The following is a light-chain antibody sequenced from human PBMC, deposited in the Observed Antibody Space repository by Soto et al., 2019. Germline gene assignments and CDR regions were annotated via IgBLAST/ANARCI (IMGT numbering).Light chain of an antibody. Sequence: EIVMTQSPATLSVSPGERATLSCRASQSVSSNLAWYQQKPGQAPRLLIYGASTRATGIPARFSGSGSGTEFTLTISSLQSEDSAVYYCQQYGSSPTFGGGTKVEIK. CDR2: GAS. J-gene: IGKJ4*01. CDR1: QSVSSN. V-gene: IGKV3-15*01. CDR3: QQYGSSPT.